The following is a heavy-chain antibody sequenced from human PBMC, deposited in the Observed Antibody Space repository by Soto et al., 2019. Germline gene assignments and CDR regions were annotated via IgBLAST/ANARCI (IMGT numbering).Heavy chain of an antibody. CDR1: GGGNLRDYR. J-gene: IGHJ1*01. CDR3: ARGGDCYNVGPVY. D-gene: IGHD2-21*01. Sequence: QVQLVQSGAEVKEPGSSVKVSCKASGGGNLRDYRTTWVRRAPGQGLEWMGGIIPKLGSANYAQNFQGRVTVTADESTNTVYMELRSLRSDDTAVYYCARGGDCYNVGPVYCGQGTPVTVSS. CDR2: IIPKLGSA. V-gene: IGHV1-69*01.